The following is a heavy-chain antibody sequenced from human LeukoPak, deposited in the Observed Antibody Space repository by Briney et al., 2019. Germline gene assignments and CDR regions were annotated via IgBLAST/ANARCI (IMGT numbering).Heavy chain of an antibody. CDR3: TRDGGSFSDFDY. V-gene: IGHV3-64*02. D-gene: IGHD1-26*01. Sequence: PGGSLRLSCVASGFSFKNYAIHWVRQAPGKGLEYVSVINTDGRITYYADSEKGRFTISRDNSKNTVYLQMGSLRGEDTAVYYCTRDGGSFSDFDYWGQGVLVTVSS. J-gene: IGHJ4*02. CDR2: INTDGRIT. CDR1: GFSFKNYA.